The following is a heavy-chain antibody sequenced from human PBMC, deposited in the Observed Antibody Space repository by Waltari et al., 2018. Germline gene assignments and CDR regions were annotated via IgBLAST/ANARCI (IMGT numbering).Heavy chain of an antibody. CDR1: FLSFSGYY. D-gene: IGHD3-22*01. Sequence: QVQLQQWGAGLLKPSETLSLTCAVYFLSFSGYYWSCIRQPPGKGLEWIGEINHSGSTNYNPSLKSRVTISVDTSKNQFSLKLSSVTAADTAVYYCARQGRDDSSGYYYDYWGQGTLVTVSS. CDR3: ARQGRDDSSGYYYDY. J-gene: IGHJ4*02. CDR2: INHSGST. V-gene: IGHV4-34*01.